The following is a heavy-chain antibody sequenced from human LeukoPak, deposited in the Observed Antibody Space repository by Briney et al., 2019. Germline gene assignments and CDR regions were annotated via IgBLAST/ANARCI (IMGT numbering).Heavy chain of an antibody. D-gene: IGHD2/OR15-2a*01. CDR2: IYPSGST. V-gene: IGHV4-30-2*01. CDR3: ARDNRDDTLNWFDP. J-gene: IGHJ5*02. Sequence: SETLSLTCAVSGGSISSGGYSWSWIRQPPGKGLEWIGYIYPSGSTYYNPSLRSPVTISVDRSKNQFSLKLSSVTAADTAVYYCARDNRDDTLNWFDPWGQGTLVTVSS. CDR1: GGSISSGGYS.